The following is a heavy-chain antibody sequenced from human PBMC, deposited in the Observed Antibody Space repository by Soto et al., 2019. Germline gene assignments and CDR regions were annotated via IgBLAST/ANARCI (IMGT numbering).Heavy chain of an antibody. D-gene: IGHD3-10*01. J-gene: IGHJ6*02. CDR1: GYTFSGYY. CDR2: INPNSGGT. CDR3: ARGTITMVRGVNYYYGMDV. V-gene: IGHV1-2*02. Sequence: ASVKVSCKASGYTFSGYYIHWVRQAPGQGLEWMGWINPNSGGTNYAQKFQGRVTMTRDTSISTAYMELSWLRSDDTAVYYCARGTITMVRGVNYYYGMDVWG.